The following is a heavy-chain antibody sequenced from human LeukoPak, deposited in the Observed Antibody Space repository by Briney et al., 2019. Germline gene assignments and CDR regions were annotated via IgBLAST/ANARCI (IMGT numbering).Heavy chain of an antibody. V-gene: IGHV1-8*01. J-gene: IGHJ4*02. CDR3: ARAPMGAAALY. D-gene: IGHD6-13*01. CDR1: GYTFTNFD. CDR2: MNPVSGNA. Sequence: ASVKVSCKGSGYTFTNFDINWVRQAPGQGPEWMGWMNPVSGNAGSAQKFQGRVTLTRDTSISTAYMELSSLRSDDTAFYYCARAPMGAAALYWGQGTLVTVSS.